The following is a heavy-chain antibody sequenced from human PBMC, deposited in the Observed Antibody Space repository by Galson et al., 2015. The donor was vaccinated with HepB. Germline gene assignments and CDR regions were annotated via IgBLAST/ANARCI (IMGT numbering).Heavy chain of an antibody. J-gene: IGHJ6*02. CDR1: GGTFSSYA. CDR3: ARDSFGIVLMVYDTGRRMDV. V-gene: IGHV1-69*13. D-gene: IGHD2-8*01. Sequence: SVKVSCKASGGTFSSYAISWVRQAPGQGLEWMGGIIPIFGTANYAQKFQGRVTITADESTSTAYMELSSLRSEDTAVYYCARDSFGIVLMVYDTGRRMDVWGQGTTVTVSS. CDR2: IIPIFGTA.